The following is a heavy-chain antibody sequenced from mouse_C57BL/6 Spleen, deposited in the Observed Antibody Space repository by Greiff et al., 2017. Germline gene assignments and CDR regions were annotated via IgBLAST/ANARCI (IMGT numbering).Heavy chain of an antibody. CDR1: GFTFSDYG. Sequence: EVQGVESGGGLVKPGGSLKLSCAASGFTFSDYGMHWVRQAPEKGLEWVAYISSGSSTIYYADTVKGRFTISRDNAKNTLFLQMTSLVSEDTARYYCARTYYYEYDYYAMDYWGQGTSVTVSS. CDR2: ISSGSSTI. J-gene: IGHJ4*01. V-gene: IGHV5-17*01. D-gene: IGHD2-4*01. CDR3: ARTYYYEYDYYAMDY.